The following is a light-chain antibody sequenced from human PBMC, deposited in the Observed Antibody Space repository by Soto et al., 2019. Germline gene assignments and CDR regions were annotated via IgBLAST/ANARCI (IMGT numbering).Light chain of an antibody. CDR1: QSISNS. CDR2: AAS. J-gene: IGKJ1*01. CDR3: QQSYSTPWT. V-gene: IGKV1-39*01. Sequence: DIQMTQSPSSLSASVGDRVTITCRASQSISNSLNWYQQKPGKAPKLLIYAASSLQSGCPSRFSGSGSGTEFTLTISSLQPEDFATYYCQQSYSTPWTFGQGTKVEIK.